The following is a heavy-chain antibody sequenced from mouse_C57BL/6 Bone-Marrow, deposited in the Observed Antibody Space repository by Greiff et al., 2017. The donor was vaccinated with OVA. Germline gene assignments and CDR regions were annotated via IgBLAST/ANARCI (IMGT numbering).Heavy chain of an antibody. CDR2: INPNNGGT. V-gene: IGHV1-26*01. Sequence: EVQLQQSGPELVKPGASVKISCKASGYTFTDYYMNWVKQSHGKSLEWIGDINPNNGGTSYNQKFKGKATLTVDKSSSTAYMELRSLTSEDSAVYYCATTAQATYAMDYWGQGTSVTVSS. CDR1: GYTFTDYY. J-gene: IGHJ4*01. CDR3: ATTAQATYAMDY. D-gene: IGHD3-2*02.